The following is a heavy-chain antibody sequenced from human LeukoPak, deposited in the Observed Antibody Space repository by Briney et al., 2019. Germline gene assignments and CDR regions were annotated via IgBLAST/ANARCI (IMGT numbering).Heavy chain of an antibody. CDR2: INPNSGGK. D-gene: IGHD3-16*01. Sequence: AAVKVSCKTSGYTFTDYYMHWVRQAPGQGLEWMGRINPNSGGKNYAQKFHDRVTRTSDTSISTAYMELRRLRSDDTAVYYCARTWGSYSFDSWGQGTLVTVSS. V-gene: IGHV1-2*06. J-gene: IGHJ4*02. CDR3: ARTWGSYSFDS. CDR1: GYTFTDYY.